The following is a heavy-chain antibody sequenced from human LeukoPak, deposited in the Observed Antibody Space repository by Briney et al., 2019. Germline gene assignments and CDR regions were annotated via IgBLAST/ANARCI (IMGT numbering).Heavy chain of an antibody. CDR3: ARGYSNRSPSFDY. J-gene: IGHJ4*02. Sequence: SETLSLTCTVSGGSISSSSYYWGWIRQPPGKGLEWIGSIYYSGSTYYNPSLKSRVTISVDTSKDQFSLKLSSVTAADTAVYYCARGYSNRSPSFDYWGQGTLVTVSS. D-gene: IGHD4-4*01. CDR1: GGSISSSSYY. V-gene: IGHV4-39*01. CDR2: IYYSGST.